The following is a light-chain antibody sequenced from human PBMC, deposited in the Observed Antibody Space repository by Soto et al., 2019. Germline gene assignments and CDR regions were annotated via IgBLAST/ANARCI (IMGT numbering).Light chain of an antibody. CDR3: QQYNSYSGT. Sequence: DIQMTQSPSTLSASVGDRVTITCRASQSISIWLAWYQQKPGKAPKLLIYDASSLESGVPSRFSGSGSGTEFTLTISSLQPDDFANYYCQQYNSYSGTFGQGTKVEIK. CDR2: DAS. V-gene: IGKV1-5*01. CDR1: QSISIW. J-gene: IGKJ1*01.